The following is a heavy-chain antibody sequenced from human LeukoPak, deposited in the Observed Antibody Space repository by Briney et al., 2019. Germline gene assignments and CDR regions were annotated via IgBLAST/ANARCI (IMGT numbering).Heavy chain of an antibody. CDR1: GGSISSYY. D-gene: IGHD6-13*01. V-gene: IGHV4-4*07. CDR2: IYTSGST. J-gene: IGHJ3*02. Sequence: PSETLSLTCTVSGGSISSYYWSWIRQPAGKGLEWIGRIYTSGSTIYNPSLKSRVTMSVDTSKNQFSLKLSSVTAADTAVYYYARLDSSSWYSDAFDIWGQGTMVTVSS. CDR3: ARLDSSSWYSDAFDI.